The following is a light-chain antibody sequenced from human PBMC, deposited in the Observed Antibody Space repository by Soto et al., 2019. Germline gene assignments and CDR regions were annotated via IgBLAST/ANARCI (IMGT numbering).Light chain of an antibody. V-gene: IGLV1-40*01. CDR2: ANI. CDR3: QSYDSSLSGVV. CDR1: SSNIGAGYD. J-gene: IGLJ2*01. Sequence: QSVLTQPPSVSGAPGQRVTISCTGSSSNIGAGYDVHWYLQLPGTAPKLLIYANINRPSGVPDRFSGSKSGTSASLAITGLQVGDEADYYCQSYDSSLSGVVFGGGTKLTVL.